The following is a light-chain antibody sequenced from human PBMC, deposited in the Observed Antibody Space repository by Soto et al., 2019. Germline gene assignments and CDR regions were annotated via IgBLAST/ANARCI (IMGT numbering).Light chain of an antibody. CDR1: QSLLHSNGYNY. CDR2: LSS. Sequence: DIVMTQSPPSLPVTPGEPASISCRSSQSLLHSNGYNYLDWYLQKPGQSPQLLIYLSSNRASGVPDRFGGSGSGSDFTLEISRVEAEDVGVYYCMQALQSPSITFGQGTRL. J-gene: IGKJ5*01. V-gene: IGKV2-28*01. CDR3: MQALQSPSIT.